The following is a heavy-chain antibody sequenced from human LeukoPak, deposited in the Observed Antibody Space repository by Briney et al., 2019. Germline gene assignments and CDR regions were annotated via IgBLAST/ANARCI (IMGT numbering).Heavy chain of an antibody. D-gene: IGHD5-18*01. CDR3: ARDHGYSYDRFLDY. Sequence: GGSLRLSCAASGFTFSSYWMSWVRQAPGKGLEWVANIKQDGSDKYYVDSVEGRFTISRDNAKNSLYLQMNSLRAEDTAVYYCARDHGYSYDRFLDYWGQGTLVTVSS. CDR2: IKQDGSDK. CDR1: GFTFSSYW. V-gene: IGHV3-7*05. J-gene: IGHJ4*02.